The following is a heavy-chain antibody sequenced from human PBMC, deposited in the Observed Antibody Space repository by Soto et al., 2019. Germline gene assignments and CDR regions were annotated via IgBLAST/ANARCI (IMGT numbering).Heavy chain of an antibody. V-gene: IGHV2-5*02. J-gene: IGHJ4*02. CDR2: IYWDDDK. D-gene: IGHD6-13*01. Sequence: QITLKESGPTLVKPTQTLTLTCTFSGFSLSTSGVGVGWIRQPPGKALEWLALIYWDDDKRYSPSLKSRLTITNDTAKNQVVLTMTNMDPVDTATYYCAHYRIAAAGTFFFDYWGQGTLVTVSS. CDR1: GFSLSTSGVG. CDR3: AHYRIAAAGTFFFDY.